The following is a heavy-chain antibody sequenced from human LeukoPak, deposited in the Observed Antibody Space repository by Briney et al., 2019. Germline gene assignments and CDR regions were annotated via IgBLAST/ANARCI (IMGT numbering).Heavy chain of an antibody. CDR2: ISSSSSYI. CDR3: ARDRVAGSGLDY. Sequence: GGSLRLSCTASGFTFGDYAMSWFRQAPGKGLEWVSSISSSSSYIYYADSVKGRFTISRDNAKNSLYLQMNSLRAEDTAVYYCARDRVAGSGLDYWGQGTLVTVSS. D-gene: IGHD6-19*01. J-gene: IGHJ4*02. CDR1: GFTFGDYA. V-gene: IGHV3-21*01.